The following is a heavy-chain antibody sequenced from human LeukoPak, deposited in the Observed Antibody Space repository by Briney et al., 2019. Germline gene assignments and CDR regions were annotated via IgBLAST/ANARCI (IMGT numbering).Heavy chain of an antibody. CDR1: GGSFSGYY. J-gene: IGHJ4*02. Sequence: SETLSLTCAVYGGSFSGYYWSWIRQPPGKALEWIGEINHSGSTNYNPSLKSRVTISVDTSKNQFSLKLSSVTAADTAAYYCARGLSGTGFDYWGQGTLVTVSS. CDR3: ARGLSGTGFDY. CDR2: INHSGST. D-gene: IGHD6-19*01. V-gene: IGHV4-34*01.